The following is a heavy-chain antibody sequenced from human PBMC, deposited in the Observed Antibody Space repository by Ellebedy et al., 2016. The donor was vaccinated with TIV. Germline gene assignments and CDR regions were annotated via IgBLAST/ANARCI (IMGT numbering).Heavy chain of an antibody. CDR2: IHYRGST. D-gene: IGHD6-19*01. CDR3: ARPPLLEKSSGCIDC. CDR1: GGSISSSSHY. V-gene: IGHV4-39*07. Sequence: MPGGSLRLSCTVSGGSISSSSHYWGWIRQPPGKGLEWIGCIHYRGSTYYNPSLTSRVTILVDTSQSQFSLRLRSVTAADTAVYYRARPPLLEKSSGCIDCWGQGTLVTVSS. J-gene: IGHJ4*02.